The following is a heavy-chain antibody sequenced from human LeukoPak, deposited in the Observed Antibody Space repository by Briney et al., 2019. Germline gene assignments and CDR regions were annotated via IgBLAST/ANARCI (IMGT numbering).Heavy chain of an antibody. CDR1: GFTFSNAW. V-gene: IGHV3-15*01. D-gene: IGHD2-2*01. Sequence: GGSLRLSCAASGFTFSNAWMSWVRQAPGKGLEWVGRIKSKTDGGTTDYAAPVKGRFIISRDDSKNTLYLQMNSLKTEDTAVYYCTTDPAQPAAFDYWGQGTLVTVSS. CDR2: IKSKTDGGTT. CDR3: TTDPAQPAAFDY. J-gene: IGHJ4*02.